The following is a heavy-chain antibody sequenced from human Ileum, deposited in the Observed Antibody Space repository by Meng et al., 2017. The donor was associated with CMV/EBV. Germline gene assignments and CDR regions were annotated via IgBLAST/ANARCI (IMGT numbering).Heavy chain of an antibody. V-gene: IGHV4-61*03. CDR3: ATDTSGWPHYSFDS. D-gene: IGHD6-19*01. J-gene: IGHJ4*02. Sequence: GPLQGKPLAPRPSPYRASDTALGRAGYDWSCTRHPPGKGLEWIGTISYSGSTTYNPSLKSRVTISIDTSNNHFSLKLTSVTAADTAVYYCATDTSGWPHYSFDSWGQGTLVTVSS. CDR1: DTALGRAGYD. CDR2: ISYSGST.